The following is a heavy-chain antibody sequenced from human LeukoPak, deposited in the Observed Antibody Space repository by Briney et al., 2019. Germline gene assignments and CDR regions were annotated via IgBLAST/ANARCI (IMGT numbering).Heavy chain of an antibody. V-gene: IGHV3-33*05. CDR3: ARDRDKYCRGGSCFGFDY. CDR2: ILYDGKTE. Sequence: PGTSLRLSCAASGYISGSYGMHWVRQAPGKGLEWVAGILYDGKTEYYVESVKGRFTISKDNSKSTLYLDMSSLTTEDTAVYYCARDRDKYCRGGSCFGFDYWGQGTPVSVSS. D-gene: IGHD2-15*01. J-gene: IGHJ4*02. CDR1: GYISGSYG.